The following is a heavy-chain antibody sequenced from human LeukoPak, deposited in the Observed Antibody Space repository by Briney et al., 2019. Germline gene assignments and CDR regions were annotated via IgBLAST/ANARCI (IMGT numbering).Heavy chain of an antibody. J-gene: IGHJ4*02. V-gene: IGHV3-23*01. CDR1: GFTFSNNA. CDR3: AKDGGNWNDSDY. CDR2: ISGGGGET. D-gene: IGHD1-1*01. Sequence: GGSLRLSCAASGFTFSNNAMHWVRQAPGKGLEWVSSISGGGGETYYVDSVKGRFIISRDNSKNTLYLQMNGLRVEDTAKYYCAKDGGNWNDSDYWGQGTLVTVSS.